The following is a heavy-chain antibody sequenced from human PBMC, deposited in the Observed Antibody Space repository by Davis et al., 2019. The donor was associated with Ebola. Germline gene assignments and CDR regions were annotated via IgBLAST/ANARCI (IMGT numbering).Heavy chain of an antibody. J-gene: IGHJ4*02. CDR1: GLNFNTYA. D-gene: IGHD3-9*01. CDR2: ISGSATST. Sequence: GASLKISCEVSGLNFNTYAMNWVRQAPGKGLEWVSYISGSATSTFYADSVKGRFTISRDNARDSLYLQMDSLRVEDTAIYYCARDAFSLSRYDTEDHWGQGTLVTVSS. CDR3: ARDAFSLSRYDTEDH. V-gene: IGHV3-48*03.